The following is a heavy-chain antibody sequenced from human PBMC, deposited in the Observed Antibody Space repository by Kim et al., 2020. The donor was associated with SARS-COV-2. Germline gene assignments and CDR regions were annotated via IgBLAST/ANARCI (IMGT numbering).Heavy chain of an antibody. V-gene: IGHV3-11*01. D-gene: IGHD5-12*01. J-gene: IGHJ4*02. CDR3: ARGDTFGGYYFDL. CDR1: EFPFSDFY. Sequence: GGSLRLSCVASEFPFSDFYMTWIRQAPGKGLEWVSYITTEGETIYYADSVKDRFTVSRDNAKNSLYLQMNSLRAEDTAVYYCARGDTFGGYYFDLWGRGTLVTVSS. CDR2: ITTEGETI.